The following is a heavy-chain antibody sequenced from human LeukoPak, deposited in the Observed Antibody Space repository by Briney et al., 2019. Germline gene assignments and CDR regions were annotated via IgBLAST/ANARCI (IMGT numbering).Heavy chain of an antibody. CDR1: GYTFTGYY. J-gene: IGHJ4*02. CDR3: ARDPVKTVLRFLEWSSPFNY. D-gene: IGHD3-3*01. Sequence: ASVKVSCKASGYTFTGYYMHWVRQAPGQGLEWMGWINPNSGGTNYAQKFQGRVTMTRDTPISTAYMELSSLRSDDTAVYYCARDPVKTVLRFLEWSSPFNYWGQGALVTVSS. V-gene: IGHV1-2*02. CDR2: INPNSGGT.